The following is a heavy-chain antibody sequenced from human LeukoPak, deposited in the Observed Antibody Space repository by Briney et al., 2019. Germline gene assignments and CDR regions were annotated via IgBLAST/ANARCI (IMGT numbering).Heavy chain of an antibody. CDR3: ARGGSSGAFDI. CDR2: IYYSGST. J-gene: IGHJ3*02. D-gene: IGHD1-26*01. V-gene: IGHV4-59*01. CDR1: GGSISSYY. Sequence: SETLSLTCTVSGGSISSYYWSWIRQPPGKGLEWIGYIYYSGSTNYNPSLKSRVPIPVATSKNQFSLTLSSVTAADTAVYYCARGGSSGAFDIWGQGTMVTVSS.